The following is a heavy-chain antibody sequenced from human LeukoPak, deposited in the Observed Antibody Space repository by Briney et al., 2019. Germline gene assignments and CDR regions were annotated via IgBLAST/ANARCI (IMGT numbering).Heavy chain of an antibody. CDR1: GGSISSSTSY. CDR3: ARQTYGSGSYYNLDC. V-gene: IGHV4-39*01. CDR2: IYYSGST. J-gene: IGHJ4*02. Sequence: PSETLSLTCSVSGGSISSSTSYWGWIRQPPGKGLEWIGTIYYSGSTYYNPSLKSRVTISVDTSKNQFSLKLGSMTAADTAVYYCARQTYGSGSYYNLDCWGQGTLVTVSS. D-gene: IGHD3-10*01.